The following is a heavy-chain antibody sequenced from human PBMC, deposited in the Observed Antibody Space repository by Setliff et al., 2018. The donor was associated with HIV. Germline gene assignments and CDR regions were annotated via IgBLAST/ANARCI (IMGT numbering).Heavy chain of an antibody. D-gene: IGHD3-22*01. CDR1: GYTFTSYG. CDR2: IIPMFGTS. J-gene: IGHJ3*02. Sequence: GASVKVSCKASGYTFTSYGISWVRQAPGQGLEWMGRIIPMFGTSNHAQKFQGRVTITADESTSTAYMELSSLRSEDTAVYYCASEVYDPGTHDAFDIWGQGTMVTVSS. CDR3: ASEVYDPGTHDAFDI. V-gene: IGHV1-69*13.